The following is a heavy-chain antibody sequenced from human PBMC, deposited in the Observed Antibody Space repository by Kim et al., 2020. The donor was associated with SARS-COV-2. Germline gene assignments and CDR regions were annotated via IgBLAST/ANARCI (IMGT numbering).Heavy chain of an antibody. CDR2: IRGGGANP. Sequence: GGSLRLSCAASGFTFSNYAMNWVRQAPGKGLECVSGIRGGGANPKYADSVKGRFTISRDNSKNTLYLQMNSLRGDDTALYYCAKCQYSYGSDAFDIWGQGTLVSVSS. D-gene: IGHD5-18*01. J-gene: IGHJ3*02. V-gene: IGHV3-23*01. CDR1: GFTFSNYA. CDR3: AKCQYSYGSDAFDI.